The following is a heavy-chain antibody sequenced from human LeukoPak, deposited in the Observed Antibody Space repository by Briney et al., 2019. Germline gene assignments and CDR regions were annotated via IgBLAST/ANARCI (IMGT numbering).Heavy chain of an antibody. CDR3: ARQTIHRGSYYGRSYYFDY. J-gene: IGHJ4*02. CDR2: IYPGDSDT. CDR1: GYSFTSYW. Sequence: GESLKISCKGSGYSFTSYWIGWVRQMPGKGLEWMGIIYPGDSDTRYSPSFQGQVTTSADKSISTAYLQWSSLKASDTAMYYCARQTIHRGSYYGRSYYFDYWGQGTLVTVSS. V-gene: IGHV5-51*01. D-gene: IGHD1-26*01.